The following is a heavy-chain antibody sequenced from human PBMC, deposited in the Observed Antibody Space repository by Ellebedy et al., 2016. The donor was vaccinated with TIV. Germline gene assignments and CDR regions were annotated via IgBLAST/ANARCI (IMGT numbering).Heavy chain of an antibody. CDR3: AEGRSGWYYFDY. CDR2: VSSGGSA. CDR1: GVPISGSY. Sequence: SETLSLTCTVSGVPISGSYWSWIRLPPGKGLEWIGYVSSGGSAHYSPSLKSRVTISVETSKSQFSLRLSSVTAAGTAVYYCAEGRSGWYYFDYWGQGTLVTVSS. V-gene: IGHV4-59*12. D-gene: IGHD6-19*01. J-gene: IGHJ4*02.